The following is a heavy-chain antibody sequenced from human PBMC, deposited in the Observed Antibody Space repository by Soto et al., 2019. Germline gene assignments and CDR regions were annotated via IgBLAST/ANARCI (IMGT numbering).Heavy chain of an antibody. V-gene: IGHV1-3*01. CDR2: INAGNGNT. D-gene: IGHD3-3*01. J-gene: IGHJ4*02. Sequence: ASVKVSCKASGYTFTSYAMHWVRQAPGQRLERMGWINAGNGNTKYSQKFQGRVTITRDTSASTAYMELSSLRSEDTAVYYCARDLNTYYDFWSGYLGAFDYWGQGTLVTVSP. CDR3: ARDLNTYYDFWSGYLGAFDY. CDR1: GYTFTSYA.